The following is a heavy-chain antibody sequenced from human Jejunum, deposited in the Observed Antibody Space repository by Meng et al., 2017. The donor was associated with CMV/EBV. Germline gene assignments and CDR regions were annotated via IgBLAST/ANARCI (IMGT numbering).Heavy chain of an antibody. CDR3: ANQMPWNYYHGMDL. CDR1: EFSFSSNN. CDR2: ISATSTYI. V-gene: IGHV3-21*01. J-gene: IGHJ6*02. D-gene: IGHD1-7*01. Sequence: EFSFSSNNMNWVRQAPGKGLEWVASISATSTYIYYADPVKGRFTISRDNAKNSLYLQMNSLRVEDTAVYYCANQMPWNYYHGMDLWGQGTTVTVSS.